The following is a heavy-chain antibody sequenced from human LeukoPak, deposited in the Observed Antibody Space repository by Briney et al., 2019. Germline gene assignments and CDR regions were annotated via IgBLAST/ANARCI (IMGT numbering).Heavy chain of an antibody. V-gene: IGHV1-24*01. Sequence: GASVKVSCKVSGYTLTELSMHWVRQAPGKGLEWMGGFDPEDGETIYAQKFQGRVTMTTDTSTHTAYMELRSLRSDDTAVYYCARGSHRLYDYVWGTYESKDYWGQGTLVTVSS. CDR2: FDPEDGET. J-gene: IGHJ4*02. CDR1: GYTLTELS. CDR3: ARGSHRLYDYVWGTYESKDY. D-gene: IGHD3-16*01.